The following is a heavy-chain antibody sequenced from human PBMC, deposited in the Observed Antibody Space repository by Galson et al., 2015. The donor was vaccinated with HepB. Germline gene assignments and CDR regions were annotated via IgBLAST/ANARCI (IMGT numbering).Heavy chain of an antibody. CDR3: TSALAY. CDR2: IKKKSEGGTT. J-gene: IGHJ4*02. Sequence: SLRLSCAASGFIFSNAGMTWVRQVPGKGLEWVGHIKKKSEGGTTDYAAPVKGRFTISRDDSKNTLYLQMSSLKPEDTAVYYCTSALAYWGQGTLVTVSS. V-gene: IGHV3-15*01. CDR1: GFIFSNAG.